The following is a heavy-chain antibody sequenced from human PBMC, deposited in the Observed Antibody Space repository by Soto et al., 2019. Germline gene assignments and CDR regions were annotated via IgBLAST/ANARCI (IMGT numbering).Heavy chain of an antibody. V-gene: IGHV1-69*05. D-gene: IGHD5-18*01. CDR1: GGTFSSYA. J-gene: IGHJ6*02. CDR2: IIPIFGTA. CDR3: AREGYLSNYYYGMDV. Sequence: ASVKVSCKASGGTFSSYAISWVRQAPGQGLEWMGGIIPIFGTASYAQKFQGRVTMTRDTSTSTVYMELSSLRSEDTAVYYCAREGYLSNYYYGMDVWGQGTTVTVSS.